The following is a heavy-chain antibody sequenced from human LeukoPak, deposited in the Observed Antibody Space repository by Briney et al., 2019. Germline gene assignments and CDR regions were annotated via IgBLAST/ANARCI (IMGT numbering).Heavy chain of an antibody. CDR1: GYTFTSYD. J-gene: IGHJ6*02. CDR2: MNPNSGNT. D-gene: IGHD6-6*01. V-gene: IGHV1-8*01. CDR3: ARLSIAARPPFYYYYGMDV. Sequence: GASVKVSCKASGYTFTSYDINWVRQATGQGLEWMGWMNPNSGNTGYAQKFQGRVTMTRNTPISTAYMELSSLRSEDTAVYYCARLSIAARPPFYYYYGMDVWGQGTTVTVSS.